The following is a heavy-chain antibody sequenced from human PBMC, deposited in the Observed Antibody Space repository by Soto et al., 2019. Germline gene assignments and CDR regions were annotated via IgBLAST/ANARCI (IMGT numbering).Heavy chain of an antibody. J-gene: IGHJ4*02. V-gene: IGHV1-69*06. Sequence: QVQLVQSGAEVKKPGSSVKVSCKASGGIFSTYAISWVRQAPGQGLEWMGGIIPMFGTANYAQKFQRRVTITADKSTTTVHMQLSSLRSDDTAVYYCARGGGEMTAPPPYIYWGQGTLVTVSS. CDR2: IIPMFGTA. CDR1: GGIFSTYA. D-gene: IGHD2-21*02. CDR3: ARGGGEMTAPPPYIY.